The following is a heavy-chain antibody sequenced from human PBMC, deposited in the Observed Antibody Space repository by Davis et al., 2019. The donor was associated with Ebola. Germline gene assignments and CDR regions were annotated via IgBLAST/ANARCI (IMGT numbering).Heavy chain of an antibody. D-gene: IGHD3-22*01. CDR1: GGSISSGDYY. CDR2: IYYSGST. J-gene: IGHJ4*02. V-gene: IGHV4-30-4*01. Sequence: TLSLTCTVSGGSISSGDYYWSWIRQPPGKGLEWIGYIYYSGSTYYNPSLKSRVTISVDTSKNQFSLKLRSVTAADTAVYYCARDCDIRENYFDYWGRGTLVTVSS. CDR3: ARDCDIRENYFDY.